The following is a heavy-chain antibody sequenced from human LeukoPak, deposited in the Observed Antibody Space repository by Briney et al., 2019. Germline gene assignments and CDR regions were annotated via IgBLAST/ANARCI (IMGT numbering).Heavy chain of an antibody. CDR1: NXSISSYDSY. D-gene: IGHD3-10*01. CDR2: IYYGGST. CDR3: ARVSRGGSGSGAFDI. J-gene: IGHJ3*02. Sequence: SQTLSLTCTVSNXSISSYDSYWSWIRQPPGKGLDWIAYIYYGGSTDSTPSLKSRVTISVDTSKNQFSLRLTSVTAADTAVYYCARVSRGGSGSGAFDIWGQGTWSPSLQ. V-gene: IGHV4-30-4*01.